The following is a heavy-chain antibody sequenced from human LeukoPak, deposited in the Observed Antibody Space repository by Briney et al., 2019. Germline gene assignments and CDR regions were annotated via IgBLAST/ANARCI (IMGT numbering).Heavy chain of an antibody. D-gene: IGHD6-19*01. Sequence: GGSLRLSCAASGFTFSSYSMNWVRQAPGKGLEWVSSISSSSSYIYYADSVKGRFTISRDNAKNSLYLQMNSLRAEDTAVYYCAREGLEYSSGLKFDYWGQGTLVTVSS. J-gene: IGHJ4*02. CDR2: ISSSSSYI. CDR1: GFTFSSYS. V-gene: IGHV3-21*01. CDR3: AREGLEYSSGLKFDY.